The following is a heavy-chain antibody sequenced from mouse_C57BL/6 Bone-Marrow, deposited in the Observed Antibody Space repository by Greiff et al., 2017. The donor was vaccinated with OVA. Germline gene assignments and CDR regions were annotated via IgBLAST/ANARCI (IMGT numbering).Heavy chain of an antibody. CDR3: ARGYGFYAMDY. V-gene: IGHV5-17*01. D-gene: IGHD2-2*01. Sequence: DVMLVESGGCLVKPGGSLKLSCAASGFTFSDYGMHWVRQAPEKGLEWVAYISSGSSTIYYADTVKGRFTISRDNAKNTLFLQMTSLRSEDTAMYYCARGYGFYAMDYWGQGTSVTVSS. CDR1: GFTFSDYG. J-gene: IGHJ4*01. CDR2: ISSGSSTI.